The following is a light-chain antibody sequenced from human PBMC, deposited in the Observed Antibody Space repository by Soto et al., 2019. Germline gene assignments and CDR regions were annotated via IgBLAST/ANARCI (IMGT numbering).Light chain of an antibody. J-gene: IGKJ1*01. Sequence: EFVLTQSPVTLSLSPGEGATLSCRASHFISTNYLAWYQQRSGQAPRLLIYGTSTRATGIPDRFSGSGSGTAFTLTISRLEPEDFAVYSCQQYATSPTWTVGQGTKVES. V-gene: IGKV3-20*01. CDR3: QQYATSPTWT. CDR2: GTS. CDR1: HFISTNY.